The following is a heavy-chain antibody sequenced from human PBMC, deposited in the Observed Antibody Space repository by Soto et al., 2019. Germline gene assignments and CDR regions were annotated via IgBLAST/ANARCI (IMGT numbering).Heavy chain of an antibody. D-gene: IGHD5-12*01. CDR2: IYWDDYK. J-gene: IGHJ3*02. CDR3: EHSNIVATITAQAFDI. V-gene: IGHV2-5*02. CDR1: GFSLSTSGVG. Sequence: QITLKESGPTLVKPTQTLTLTCTFSGFSLSTSGVGVGWIRQPPGKALEWLALIYWDDYKRYSPSLKSSLTITKDTTKNQVVLTMTNMDPVDTATYYCEHSNIVATITAQAFDIWGQGTMVTVSS.